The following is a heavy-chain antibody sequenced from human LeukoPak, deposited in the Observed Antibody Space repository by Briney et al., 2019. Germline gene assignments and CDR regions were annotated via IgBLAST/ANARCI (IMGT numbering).Heavy chain of an antibody. D-gene: IGHD4-17*01. V-gene: IGHV1-2*02. CDR2: INPNSGGT. Sequence: GASVKVSCKASGYTFTGYYMHWVRQAPGQGLEWMGWINPNSGGTNYAQKFQGRVTMTRDTSINTAYMELSRLRSDDTAVYYCAQDYVTVTKFFPDAFDIWGQGTMVTVSS. J-gene: IGHJ3*02. CDR3: AQDYVTVTKFFPDAFDI. CDR1: GYTFTGYY.